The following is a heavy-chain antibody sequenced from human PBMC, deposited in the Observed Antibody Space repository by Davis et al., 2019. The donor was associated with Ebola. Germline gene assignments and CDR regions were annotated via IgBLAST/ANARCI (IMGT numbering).Heavy chain of an antibody. CDR3: AKDLRSGSYYKGYYYKGMDV. J-gene: IGHJ6*04. CDR2: ISWNSDNI. Sequence: SLKISCAASGFTFDDYAMHWVRQAPGKGLEWVSGISWNSDNIGYADSVKGRFTISRDNAKNSLYLQMNTLRAEDTALYYCAKDLRSGSYYKGYYYKGMDVWGKGITVTVSS. D-gene: IGHD3-10*01. V-gene: IGHV3-9*01. CDR1: GFTFDDYA.